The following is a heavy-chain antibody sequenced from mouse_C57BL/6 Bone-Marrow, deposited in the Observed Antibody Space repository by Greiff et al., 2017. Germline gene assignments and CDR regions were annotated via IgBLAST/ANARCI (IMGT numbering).Heavy chain of an antibody. J-gene: IGHJ3*01. D-gene: IGHD2-1*01. CDR2: IYPRSGNT. CDR1: GYTFTSYG. V-gene: IGHV1-81*01. Sequence: VQLQQSGAELARPGASVTLSCKASGYTFTSYGISWVKQRTGQGLEWIGEIYPRSGNTYYNEKFKGKATLTADKSSSTAYMELRSLTSEDSAVYFCARDYDGNYERFAYWGQGTLVTVSA. CDR3: ARDYDGNYERFAY.